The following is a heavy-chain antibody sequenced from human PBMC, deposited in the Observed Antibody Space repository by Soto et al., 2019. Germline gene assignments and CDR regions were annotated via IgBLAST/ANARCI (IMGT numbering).Heavy chain of an antibody. V-gene: IGHV1-58*02. CDR3: AAARGYXDSSGSAVGAAFDI. J-gene: IGHJ3*02. CDR2: IVVGSGNT. CDR1: GFTFTSSA. D-gene: IGHD3-22*01. Sequence: SVKVSCKASGFTFTSSAMQWVRHARGQRLEWIGWIVVGSGNTNYAQKFQERVTITRDMSTSTAYMELSSLRSEDTAVYYCAAARGYXDSSGSAVGAAFDIWGQGTMVTVSS.